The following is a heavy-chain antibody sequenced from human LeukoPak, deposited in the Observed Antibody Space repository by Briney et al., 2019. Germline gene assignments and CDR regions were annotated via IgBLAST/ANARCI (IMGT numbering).Heavy chain of an antibody. Sequence: SETLSLTCAVSGYSISSGYYWGWIRQPPGKGLEWIGSIYHSRSTYYNPSLKSRVTISVDTSKNQFSLKLSSVTAADTAVYYCARDGGYYRFDPWGQGTLITVSS. D-gene: IGHD2-15*01. CDR1: GYSISSGYY. V-gene: IGHV4-38-2*02. CDR2: IYHSRST. CDR3: ARDGGYYRFDP. J-gene: IGHJ5*02.